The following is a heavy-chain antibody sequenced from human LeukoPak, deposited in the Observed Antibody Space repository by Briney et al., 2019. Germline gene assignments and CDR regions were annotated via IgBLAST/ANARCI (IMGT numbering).Heavy chain of an antibody. CDR1: GYTFTTYA. Sequence: GASVKVSCKASGYTFTTYAIHWVRQAPGQSLEWMGWINTGNGNTKYSQNFQGRVTITRDTSASTAYMDLTSLRSEDTAVYYCARDRRIGYFDLWGRGTLVTVSS. CDR2: INTGNGNT. V-gene: IGHV1-3*04. J-gene: IGHJ2*01. CDR3: ARDRRIGYFDL. D-gene: IGHD2/OR15-2a*01.